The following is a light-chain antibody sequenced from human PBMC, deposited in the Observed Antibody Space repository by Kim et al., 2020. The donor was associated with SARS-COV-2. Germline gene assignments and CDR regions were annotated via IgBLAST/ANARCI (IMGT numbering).Light chain of an antibody. CDR1: QGIYKY. J-gene: IGKJ2*01. Sequence: SASVGDRLTITCRASQGIYKYLAWDQQKPGKVPKLLIYDACTIQSGSPSRFSGRGSGTSFTLTSSSLQPEDVATYYCQKYDVAPYTFGQGTKLEIK. V-gene: IGKV1-27*01. CDR3: QKYDVAPYT. CDR2: DAC.